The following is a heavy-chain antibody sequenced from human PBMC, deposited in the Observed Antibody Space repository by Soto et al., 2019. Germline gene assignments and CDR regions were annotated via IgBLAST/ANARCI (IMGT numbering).Heavy chain of an antibody. CDR3: ARGDGYRSGWPFYFDS. Sequence: GGSLRLSCAVSVLSSSTNYMNWVRQGGVKGLEWVSVIYSSGNTYYADSVKGRFTVSRDNPKNALYLEMHSLIAEDTAVYYCARGDGYRSGWPFYFDSWGQGTLVTVSS. CDR2: IYSSGNT. J-gene: IGHJ4*02. CDR1: VLSSSTNY. V-gene: IGHV3-53*01. D-gene: IGHD6-19*01.